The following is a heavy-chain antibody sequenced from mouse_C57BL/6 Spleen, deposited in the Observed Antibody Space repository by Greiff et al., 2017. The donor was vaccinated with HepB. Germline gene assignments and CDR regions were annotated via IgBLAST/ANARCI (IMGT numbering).Heavy chain of an antibody. V-gene: IGHV1-52*01. CDR3: ASDYGHYYAMDY. CDR1: GYTFTSYW. J-gene: IGHJ4*01. D-gene: IGHD1-1*02. CDR2: IDPSDSET. Sequence: VKLQQPGAELVRPGSSVKLSCKASGYTFTSYWMHWVKQRPIQGLEWIGNIDPSDSETHYNQKFKDKATLTVDKSSSTAYMQLSSLTSEDSAVYYCASDYGHYYAMDYWGQGTSVTVSS.